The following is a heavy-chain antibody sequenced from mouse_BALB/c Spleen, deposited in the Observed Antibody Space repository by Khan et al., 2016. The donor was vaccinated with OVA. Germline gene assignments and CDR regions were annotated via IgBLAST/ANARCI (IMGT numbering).Heavy chain of an antibody. CDR3: ASHLTGSFAY. CDR1: GFTFSSYS. V-gene: IGHV5-6*01. CDR2: MSSGGDYT. J-gene: IGHJ3*01. D-gene: IGHD4-1*01. Sequence: EVKLVESGGDLVKPGGSLKLSCAASGFTFSSYSMSWVRQIPDKRLEWVATMSSGGDYTYYPDSVKGRFTISRDNAKNTLYLQMSSLKSEDTAMYYCASHLTGSFAYGGQGTLVTVSA.